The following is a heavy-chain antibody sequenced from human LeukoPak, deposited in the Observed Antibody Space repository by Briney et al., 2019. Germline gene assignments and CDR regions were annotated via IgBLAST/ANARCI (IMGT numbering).Heavy chain of an antibody. CDR3: ARDIPYYYDSSGYYAPVD. Sequence: GGSLRLSGAASGFTCSSYSMNWVRQAPGKGLEWVSSISSSSSYIYYADSVKGRFTISRDNAKNSLYLQMNSLRAEDTAVYYCARDIPYYYDSSGYYAPVDWGQGTLVTVSS. V-gene: IGHV3-21*01. J-gene: IGHJ4*02. CDR2: ISSSSSYI. D-gene: IGHD3-22*01. CDR1: GFTCSSYS.